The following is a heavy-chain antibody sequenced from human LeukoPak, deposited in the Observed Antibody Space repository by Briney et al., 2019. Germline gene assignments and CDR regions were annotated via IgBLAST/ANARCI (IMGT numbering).Heavy chain of an antibody. D-gene: IGHD1-26*01. V-gene: IGHV1-69*05. CDR2: IIPIFGTA. J-gene: IGHJ4*02. CDR1: GGTFSSYA. CDR3: ARTFAGMPIIVVATTVRDY. Sequence: GASVKVSCKASGGTFSSYAISWVRQAPGQGLEWMGGIIPIFGTANYAQKLQGRVTMTTDTSTSTAYMELRSLRSDDTAVYYCARTFAGMPIIVVATTVRDYWGQGTLVTVSS.